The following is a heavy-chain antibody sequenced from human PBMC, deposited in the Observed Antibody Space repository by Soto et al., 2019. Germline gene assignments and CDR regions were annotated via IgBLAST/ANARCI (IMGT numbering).Heavy chain of an antibody. D-gene: IGHD5-12*01. CDR3: VREGRGSFDF. Sequence: GGSLRLSCAASGFSFRSYAMHWVRQAPGKGLEWVAVIWHDGVNKYYADSVKGRFTISRDNSNNTLYVQMSSLTADDTAIYYCVREGRGSFDFWGRGTMVTVSS. CDR2: IWHDGVNK. V-gene: IGHV3-33*08. J-gene: IGHJ3*01. CDR1: GFSFRSYA.